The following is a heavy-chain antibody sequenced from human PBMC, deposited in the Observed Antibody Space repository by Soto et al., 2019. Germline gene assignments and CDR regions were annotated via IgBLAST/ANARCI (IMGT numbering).Heavy chain of an antibody. CDR1: GLTFSSYA. Sequence: PGGALRLFCAASGLTFSSYAMSWVRQAPGKGLEWVSTISGSGGSTYYADSVKGRFAISRDNSKNTLYLQMNSLRAEDTAVYYCAKDLIVGATSYYYGMDVWGQGTTVTVSS. D-gene: IGHD1-26*01. V-gene: IGHV3-23*01. CDR3: AKDLIVGATSYYYGMDV. CDR2: ISGSGGST. J-gene: IGHJ6*02.